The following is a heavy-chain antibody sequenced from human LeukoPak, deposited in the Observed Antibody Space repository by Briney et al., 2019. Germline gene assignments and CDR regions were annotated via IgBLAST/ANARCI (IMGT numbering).Heavy chain of an antibody. J-gene: IGHJ4*02. V-gene: IGHV3-48*03. CDR2: ISNSGYTT. CDR3: ARSPSTGYDHFDY. Sequence: GGSLRLSCAISGFTLSSHEMNWVRQAPGKGLEWISYISNSGYTTHYADSVKGRFTISRDAAENSLYLQMNSLRVDDTSVYYCARSPSTGYDHFDYWGRGTLVTVSS. CDR1: GFTLSSHE. D-gene: IGHD3-9*01.